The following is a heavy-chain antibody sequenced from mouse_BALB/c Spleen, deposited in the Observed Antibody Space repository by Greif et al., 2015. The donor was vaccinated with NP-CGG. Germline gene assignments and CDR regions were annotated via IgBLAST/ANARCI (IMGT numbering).Heavy chain of an antibody. CDR2: IRLKSNNYAT. J-gene: IGHJ1*01. CDR3: TGTPLRLRWWYFDV. V-gene: IGHV6-6*02. D-gene: IGHD1-2*01. CDR1: GFTFSNYW. Sequence: EVHLVESGGGLVQPGGSMKLSCVASGFTFSNYWMNWVRQSPEKGLEWVAEIRLKSNNYATHYAESVKGRFTISRDDSKSSVYLQMNNLRAEDTGIYYCTGTPLRLRWWYFDVWGAGTTVTVSS.